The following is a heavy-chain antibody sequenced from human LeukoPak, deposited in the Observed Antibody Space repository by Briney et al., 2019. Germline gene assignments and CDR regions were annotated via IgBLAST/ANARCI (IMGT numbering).Heavy chain of an antibody. CDR1: GGSISNDNYH. D-gene: IGHD3-3*01. Sequence: SETLSLTCTVSGGSISNDNYHWGWIRQPPGKGLEWIGSIFYSGSTYYNPSLKSRATKSVDTSKNQFSLKLSSVTAADTAVYYCARVFLEWQYDYWGQGTLVTVSS. J-gene: IGHJ4*02. V-gene: IGHV4-39*01. CDR2: IFYSGST. CDR3: ARVFLEWQYDY.